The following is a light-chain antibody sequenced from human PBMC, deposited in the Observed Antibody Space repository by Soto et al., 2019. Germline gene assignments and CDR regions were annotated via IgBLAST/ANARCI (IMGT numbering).Light chain of an antibody. CDR2: EVS. J-gene: IGLJ1*01. Sequence: QSVLTQPASVSGSPGQSITISCAGTSSDVGGYNYVSWYQQHPGKAPKLIIFEVSNRPSGVSNRFSASKSVNTASLTISGLQTEDEADYFCSSYTSSNTYVFGTGTKVTAL. V-gene: IGLV2-14*01. CDR1: SSDVGGYNY. CDR3: SSYTSSNTYV.